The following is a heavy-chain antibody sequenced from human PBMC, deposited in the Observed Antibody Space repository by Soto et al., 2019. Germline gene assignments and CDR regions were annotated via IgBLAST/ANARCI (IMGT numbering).Heavy chain of an antibody. CDR2: INADNGDT. Sequence: ASVTRSSTAAGYSFTSFPVHWVRQKTGQGLEWMGWINADNGDTKFSQKFQGRVTITRDTSANTAYMELSSLRSEDTAVFYCARDWTHYDSSGPGDYWGQGTLVTVSS. D-gene: IGHD3-22*01. J-gene: IGHJ4*02. V-gene: IGHV1-3*01. CDR3: ARDWTHYDSSGPGDY. CDR1: GYSFTSFP.